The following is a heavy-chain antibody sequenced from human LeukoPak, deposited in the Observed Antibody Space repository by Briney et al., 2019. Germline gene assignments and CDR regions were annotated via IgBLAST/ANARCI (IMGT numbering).Heavy chain of an antibody. Sequence: GRSLRLSCAASGFTFDDYAMHWVRQSPGKGLEWVSGISWNSGSIGYADSVKGRFTISRDNAKNSLYLQMNSLRAGDTALYYCAKGTTVLRIDPFDYWGQGTLVTVSS. CDR2: ISWNSGSI. V-gene: IGHV3-9*01. J-gene: IGHJ4*02. CDR1: GFTFDDYA. D-gene: IGHD4/OR15-4a*01. CDR3: AKGTTVLRIDPFDY.